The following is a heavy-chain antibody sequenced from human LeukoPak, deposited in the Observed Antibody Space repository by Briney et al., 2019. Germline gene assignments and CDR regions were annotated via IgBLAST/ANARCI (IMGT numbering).Heavy chain of an antibody. CDR2: INPSGGST. D-gene: IGHD3-16*01. J-gene: IGHJ4*02. CDR3: ARGLRSRDETYYFDY. V-gene: IGHV1-46*01. CDR1: GYTFTSYY. Sequence: GASVKVSCKASGYTFTSYYMHWVRQAPRQGLEWMGIINPSGGSTSYAQKFQGRVTMTRDTSTSTVYMELSSLRSEDTAVYYCARGLRSRDETYYFDYWGQGTLVTVSS.